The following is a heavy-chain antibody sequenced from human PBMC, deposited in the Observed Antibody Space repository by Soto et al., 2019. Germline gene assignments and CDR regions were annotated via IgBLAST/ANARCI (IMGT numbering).Heavy chain of an antibody. D-gene: IGHD3-3*01. V-gene: IGHV1-18*01. J-gene: IGHJ6*02. CDR3: ARGPNDFWRGYQTRYGMDV. CDR2: ISAYNGNT. Sequence: QVQLVQSGAEVKKPGASVKVSCKASGYTFTSYVISWVRQAPGQGLEWMGWISAYNGNTNYAQKLQGRVTMTTDTSTSTAYMELRGLRSDDTAVYYCARGPNDFWRGYQTRYGMDVWGPGTTVSVS. CDR1: GYTFTSYV.